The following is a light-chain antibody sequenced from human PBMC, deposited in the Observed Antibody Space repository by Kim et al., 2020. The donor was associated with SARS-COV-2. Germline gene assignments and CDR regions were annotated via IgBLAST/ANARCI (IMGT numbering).Light chain of an antibody. CDR1: QSVSDSN. CDR3: QQYGYSPWT. V-gene: IGKV3-20*01. CDR2: GAS. Sequence: SPGVTATLSCRASQSVSDSNLAWYQQKPGRAPRLLIYGASTRATGIPDRFSGSGSGTDFTLTISTLEPEDFAMYYCQQYGYSPWTFGQGTKVDIK. J-gene: IGKJ1*01.